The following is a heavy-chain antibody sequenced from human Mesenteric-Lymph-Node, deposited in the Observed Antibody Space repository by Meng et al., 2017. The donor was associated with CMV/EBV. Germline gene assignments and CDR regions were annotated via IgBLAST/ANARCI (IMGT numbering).Heavy chain of an antibody. J-gene: IGHJ4*02. Sequence: SETLSLTCTVSGGSISSYYWSWIRQPPGKGLEWIGYIYYSGSTNYNPSLKSRVTISVDTSKNQFSLKLSSVTAADTAVYYCAREFRGSGFDYWGQGTLVTVSS. CDR1: GGSISSYY. V-gene: IGHV4-59*01. D-gene: IGHD6-19*01. CDR3: AREFRGSGFDY. CDR2: IYYSGST.